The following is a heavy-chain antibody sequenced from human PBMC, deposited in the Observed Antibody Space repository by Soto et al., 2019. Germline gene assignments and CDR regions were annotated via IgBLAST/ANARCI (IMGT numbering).Heavy chain of an antibody. Sequence: PGGSLRLSCAASGFTFSSYAMSWVRQAPGKGLEWVSAISGSGGSTYYADSVKGRFTISRDNSKNTLYLQMNSLRAEDTAVYYCAKSPVDTAMEVSYYFDYWGQGILVTVSS. J-gene: IGHJ4*02. CDR3: AKSPVDTAMEVSYYFDY. V-gene: IGHV3-23*01. D-gene: IGHD5-18*01. CDR1: GFTFSSYA. CDR2: ISGSGGST.